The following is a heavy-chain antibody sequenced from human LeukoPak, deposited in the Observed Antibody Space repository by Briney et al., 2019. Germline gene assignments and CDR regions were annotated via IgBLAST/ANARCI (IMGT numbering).Heavy chain of an antibody. V-gene: IGHV4-38-2*02. CDR1: GYSISSGYY. CDR3: ARDTDRWELLYYYYMDV. Sequence: SETLSLTCTVSGYSISSGYYWGWIRQPPGKGLEWIGSIYHSGSTYYNPSLKSRVTISVDTSKNQFSLKLSSVTAADTAVYYCARDTDRWELLYYYYMDVWGKGTTVTVSS. CDR2: IYHSGST. D-gene: IGHD1-26*01. J-gene: IGHJ6*03.